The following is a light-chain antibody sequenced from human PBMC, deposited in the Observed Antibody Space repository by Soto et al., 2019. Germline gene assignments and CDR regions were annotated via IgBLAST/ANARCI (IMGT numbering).Light chain of an antibody. CDR2: GAS. Sequence: EVLMTHSPATLSVSPGERATLSCRASQSVSSNLAWYQQKLGQAPRLLIYGASIRATCIPARFSGSGSATDFTLTISSLQSEDFAVYFCQQYNNWPPLTFGGGTKVEIK. J-gene: IGKJ4*01. CDR3: QQYNNWPPLT. CDR1: QSVSSN. V-gene: IGKV3D-15*01.